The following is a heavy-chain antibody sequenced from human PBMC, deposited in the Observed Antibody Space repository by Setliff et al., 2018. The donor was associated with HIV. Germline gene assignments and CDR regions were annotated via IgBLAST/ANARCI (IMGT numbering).Heavy chain of an antibody. V-gene: IGHV4-34*01. CDR2: IDDSGSI. Sequence: SETLSLTCAVYTESLTRYDWAWIRQSPEKGLEWIGEIDDSGSIIYNPSLQSRVTISLDTSNNQFSLKLTSVTAADTAVYYCARAGRRTGHSYTWFDPWGQGTLVTVSS. J-gene: IGHJ5*02. D-gene: IGHD3-16*01. CDR1: TESLTRYD. CDR3: ARAGRRTGHSYTWFDP.